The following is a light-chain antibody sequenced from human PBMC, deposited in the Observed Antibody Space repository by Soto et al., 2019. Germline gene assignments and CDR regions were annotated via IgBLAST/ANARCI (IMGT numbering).Light chain of an antibody. CDR2: DNN. CDR1: SSNIGTSH. V-gene: IGLV1-51*01. J-gene: IGLJ2*01. CDR3: ETWDRSLSALV. Sequence: QSVLTQPPSMSAAPGQKVTISCSGSSSNIGTSHVSWYQQLPGTAPKLLIYDNNERPSGIPDRFSGSKSGTSATLVITGLQTGDEADYYCETWDRSLSALVFGGGTKLTVL.